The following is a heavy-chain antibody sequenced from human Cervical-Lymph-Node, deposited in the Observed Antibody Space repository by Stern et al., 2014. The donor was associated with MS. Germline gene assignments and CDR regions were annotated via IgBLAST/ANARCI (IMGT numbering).Heavy chain of an antibody. V-gene: IGHV4-39*01. J-gene: IGHJ4*02. CDR1: GGSVSSSSYY. Sequence: QVQLQESGPGLVKPSETLSLTCTVSGGSVSSSSYYWAWIRQPPGKGLEWIGNIYYSGRIYYNPSLKSRGTMSVDASNNPLSLRLPSVTAADTAVYYCARRRDGYSDRHFDYWGQGSLVKVSS. D-gene: IGHD5-24*01. CDR3: ARRRDGYSDRHFDY. CDR2: IYYSGRI.